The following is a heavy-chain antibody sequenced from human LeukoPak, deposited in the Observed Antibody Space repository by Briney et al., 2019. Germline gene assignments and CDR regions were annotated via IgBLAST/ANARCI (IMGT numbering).Heavy chain of an antibody. D-gene: IGHD3-10*01. Sequence: SETLSLTCSVSGYSISSGYYWDWIRQPPGQGLEWIASIYHSGKSYYNPSLESRVTISVDTSKNQISLKLRSVTAADTAVYYCARDSGTTGEVKFDPWGQGSLVTVSS. CDR3: ARDSGTTGEVKFDP. V-gene: IGHV4-38-2*02. CDR2: IYHSGKS. CDR1: GYSISSGYY. J-gene: IGHJ5*02.